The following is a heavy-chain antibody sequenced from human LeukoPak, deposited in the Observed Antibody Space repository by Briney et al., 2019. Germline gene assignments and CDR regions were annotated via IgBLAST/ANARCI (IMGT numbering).Heavy chain of an antibody. Sequence: GGSLRLSCAASGFTFSSYGMHWVRQAPGKGLEWVAFIRYDGSNKYYADSVKGRFTISRDNSKNTLYLQMNSLRAEDTAVYYCAKDRRPKQGWLDPWGQGTLVTVSS. CDR2: IRYDGSNK. J-gene: IGHJ5*02. CDR3: AKDRRPKQGWLDP. V-gene: IGHV3-30*02. CDR1: GFTFSSYG. D-gene: IGHD1/OR15-1a*01.